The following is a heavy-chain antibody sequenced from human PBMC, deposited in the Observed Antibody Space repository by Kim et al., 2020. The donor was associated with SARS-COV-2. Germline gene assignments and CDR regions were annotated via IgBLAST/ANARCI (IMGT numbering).Heavy chain of an antibody. D-gene: IGHD3-10*01. V-gene: IGHV3-9*01. Sequence: KGRFTIARDDAKNSLYLQMNSLRAEDTALYYCAKDGYYGSGRGSPGMDVWGQGTTVTVSS. CDR3: AKDGYYGSGRGSPGMDV. J-gene: IGHJ6*02.